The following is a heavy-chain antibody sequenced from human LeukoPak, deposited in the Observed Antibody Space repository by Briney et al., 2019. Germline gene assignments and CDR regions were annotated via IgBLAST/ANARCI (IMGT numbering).Heavy chain of an antibody. V-gene: IGHV3-53*01. CDR3: ARAGEGYCSGSSCYVRYYYMDA. J-gene: IGHJ6*03. Sequence: GGSLRLSCAASGFTVSSNYMSWVRQAPGKGLEWVSVIYSGGSTYYADSVKGRFTISRDNSKNTLYLQMNSLRAEDTAVYYCARAGEGYCSGSSCYVRYYYMDAWGKGTTVTVSS. CDR2: IYSGGST. CDR1: GFTVSSNY. D-gene: IGHD2-15*01.